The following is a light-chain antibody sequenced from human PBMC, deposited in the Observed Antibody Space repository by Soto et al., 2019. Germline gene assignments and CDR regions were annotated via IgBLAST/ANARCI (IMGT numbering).Light chain of an antibody. CDR1: RSNIGSNF. Sequence: SVLTQPPSASGTPGQRVTISCSGSRSNIGSNFVTWYQQFPGTAPKVLIYSNIQRPSGVPDRFSGSKSGTSASLAISGLQSEDEADYYCAAWDDSLNGRVFGGGTKVTVL. CDR3: AAWDDSLNGRV. V-gene: IGLV1-44*01. CDR2: SNI. J-gene: IGLJ3*02.